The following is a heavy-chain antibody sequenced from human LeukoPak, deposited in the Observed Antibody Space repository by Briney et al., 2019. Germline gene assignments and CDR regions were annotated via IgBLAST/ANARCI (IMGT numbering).Heavy chain of an antibody. CDR1: GFTFSDYY. CDR3: ASASSTGATYLGY. J-gene: IGHJ4*02. D-gene: IGHD1-26*01. CDR2: ISGSGSST. Sequence: PGGSLRLSCAASGFTFSDYYVSWIRQPPGKGLEWISYISGSGSSTFYADSVGGRFTISRDNAKNSLYLQMNSLGAEDTAVYYCASASSTGATYLGYWGQGTLVTVSS. V-gene: IGHV3-11*01.